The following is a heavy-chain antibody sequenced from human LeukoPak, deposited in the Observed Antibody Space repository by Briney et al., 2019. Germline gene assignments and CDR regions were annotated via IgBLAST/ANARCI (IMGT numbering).Heavy chain of an antibody. CDR1: GGSISSGSYY. J-gene: IGHJ4*02. CDR3: AREYGDSYDY. D-gene: IGHD4-17*01. Sequence: PPETLSLTCTVSGGSISSGSYYWSWIRQPAGKGLEWIGRIYTSGSTNYNPSLKSRVTISVDTSKNQFSLKLSSVTAADTAVYYCAREYGDSYDYWGQGTLVTVSS. V-gene: IGHV4-61*02. CDR2: IYTSGST.